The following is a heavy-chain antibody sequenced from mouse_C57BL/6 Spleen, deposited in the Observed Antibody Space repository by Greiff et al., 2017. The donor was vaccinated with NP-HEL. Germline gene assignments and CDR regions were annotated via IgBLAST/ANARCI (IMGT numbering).Heavy chain of an antibody. V-gene: IGHV1-15*01. CDR3: PRNGYFDV. Sequence: VQLQQSGAELVRPGASVTLSCKASGYTFTDYEMHWVKQTPVHGLDWIGAIDPETGGTAYNQKFKGKAILTADKSSSTAYMELRSLTSEDSAVYYCPRNGYFDVWGTGTTVTVSS. J-gene: IGHJ1*03. CDR2: IDPETGGT. CDR1: GYTFTDYE.